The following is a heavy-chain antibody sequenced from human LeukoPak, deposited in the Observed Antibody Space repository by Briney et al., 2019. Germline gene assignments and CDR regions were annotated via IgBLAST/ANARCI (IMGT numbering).Heavy chain of an antibody. J-gene: IGHJ4*02. V-gene: IGHV3-23*01. CDR2: ISGSGGST. CDR1: GFTVSSNY. Sequence: GGSLRLSCAASGFTVSSNYMSWVRQAPGKGLEWVSAISGSGGSTYYADSVKGRFTISRDNSKNTLYLQMNSLRAEDTAVYYCAKAIVVVITPFDYWGQGTLVTVSS. D-gene: IGHD3-22*01. CDR3: AKAIVVVITPFDY.